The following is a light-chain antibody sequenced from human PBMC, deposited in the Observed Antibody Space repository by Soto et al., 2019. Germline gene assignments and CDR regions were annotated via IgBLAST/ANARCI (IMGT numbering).Light chain of an antibody. CDR3: QQTYSTPRT. CDR2: AAS. CDR1: QSISTY. V-gene: IGKV1-39*01. Sequence: DIQMTQSPSSLSASLGDRVTITCRASQSISTYLNWYQQKPGKAPKLLIYAASNLQSGVPSQFSGSGSGTDFTLTMSSLQPEDFASYYGQQTYSTPRTFGQGTKVEIK. J-gene: IGKJ1*01.